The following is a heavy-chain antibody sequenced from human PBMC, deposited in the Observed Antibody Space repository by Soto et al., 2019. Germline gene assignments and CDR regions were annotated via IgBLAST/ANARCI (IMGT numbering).Heavy chain of an antibody. Sequence: GGSLRLSCAASGFTFSGSAMHWVRQASGKGLEWVGRIRSKANSYATAYAASVKGRFTISRDDSKNTAYLQMNSLKTEDTAVYYCTSGAGYSQYYYYYGMDVWGQGTTVTVSS. V-gene: IGHV3-73*01. J-gene: IGHJ6*02. CDR1: GFTFSGSA. CDR2: IRSKANSYAT. D-gene: IGHD3-9*01. CDR3: TSGAGYSQYYYYYGMDV.